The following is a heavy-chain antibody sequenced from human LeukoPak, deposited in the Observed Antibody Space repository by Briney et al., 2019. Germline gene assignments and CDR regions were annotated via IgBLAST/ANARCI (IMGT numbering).Heavy chain of an antibody. CDR2: ISGSGGST. J-gene: IGHJ4*02. D-gene: IGHD3-3*01. CDR3: AKDRRFLEWLFDY. V-gene: IGHV3-23*01. CDR1: GFTFSNAW. Sequence: PGGSLRLSCAASGFTFSNAWMSWVRQAPGKGLERVSAISGSGGSTYYADSVKGRFTISRDNSKNTLYLQMNSLRAEDTAVYYCAKDRRFLEWLFDYWGQGTLVTVSS.